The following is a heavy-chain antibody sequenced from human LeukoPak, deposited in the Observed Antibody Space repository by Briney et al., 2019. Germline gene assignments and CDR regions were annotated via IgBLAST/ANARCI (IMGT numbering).Heavy chain of an antibody. V-gene: IGHV1-69*05. CDR2: IIPIFGTA. CDR3: VRDQEAFDY. Sequence: ASVKVSCKASGGTFSSYAISWVRQAPGQGLEWMGGIIPIFGTANYAQKFQGRVTVTRDTSTSTVHMELSGLRSEDTAVYYCVRDQEAFDYWGQGTLVTVSS. CDR1: GGTFSSYA. J-gene: IGHJ4*02.